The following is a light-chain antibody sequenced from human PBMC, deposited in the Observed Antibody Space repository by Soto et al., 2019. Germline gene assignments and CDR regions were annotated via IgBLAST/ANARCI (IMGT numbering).Light chain of an antibody. J-gene: IGKJ5*01. CDR3: QQFNSYPIT. Sequence: EIQLTQSPSFLSASVGDRVTITCRASQGISSNLAWYQQKPGKAPKLLIYAASTLQSGVPSRFSGSGSGTEFTLTISSLQPEDFATYYGQQFNSYPITFGQGTRLEIK. CDR2: AAS. V-gene: IGKV1-9*01. CDR1: QGISSN.